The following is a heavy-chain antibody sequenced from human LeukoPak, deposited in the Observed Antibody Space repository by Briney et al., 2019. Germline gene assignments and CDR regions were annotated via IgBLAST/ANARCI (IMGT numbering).Heavy chain of an antibody. CDR1: GGTFSSYA. D-gene: IGHD5-12*01. CDR3: ARVREDSGYDFLDY. J-gene: IGHJ4*02. Sequence: ASVKVSCKASGGTFSSYAISWVRQAPGQGLEWMGGIIPIFGTANYAQKFQGRVTITRDTSASTAYMELSSLRSEGTAVYYCARVREDSGYDFLDYWGQGTLVTVSS. CDR2: IIPIFGTA. V-gene: IGHV1-69*05.